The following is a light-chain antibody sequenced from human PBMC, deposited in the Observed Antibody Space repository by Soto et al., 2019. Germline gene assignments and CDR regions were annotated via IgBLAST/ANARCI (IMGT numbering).Light chain of an antibody. J-gene: IGKJ4*01. CDR1: QRVSSW. CDR2: KAS. Sequence: DIQMTQSPSTLSASVGDRVTITCRASQRVSSWLAWYQQKPGEVPKLLIYKASSLESGVPSRFSGSGSGTEFTLTISSLQPDDFVTYYCQQYSRNPLTFGGGTKVEI. V-gene: IGKV1-5*03. CDR3: QQYSRNPLT.